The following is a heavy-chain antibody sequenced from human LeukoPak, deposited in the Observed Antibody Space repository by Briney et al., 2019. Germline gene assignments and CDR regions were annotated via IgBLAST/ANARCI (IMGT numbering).Heavy chain of an antibody. D-gene: IGHD6-19*01. Sequence: GGSLRLSCAASGFTVSSNYMSWVRQAPGKGLEWVSAISGSGGSTYYADSVKGRFTISRDNSKNTLYLQMNSLRAEDTAVYYCAKAPWQWLVRVQFDYWGRGTLVTVSS. CDR2: ISGSGGST. J-gene: IGHJ4*02. V-gene: IGHV3-23*01. CDR3: AKAPWQWLVRVQFDY. CDR1: GFTVSSNY.